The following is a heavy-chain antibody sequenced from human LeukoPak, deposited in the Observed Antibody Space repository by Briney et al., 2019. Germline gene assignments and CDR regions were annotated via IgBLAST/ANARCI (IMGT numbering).Heavy chain of an antibody. CDR3: AKPPKYYYDSSGYSSYYFDY. J-gene: IGHJ4*02. CDR2: ISGSGGST. D-gene: IGHD3-22*01. Sequence: GGSLRLSCAASGFTFSSYAMSWVRQAPGKGLEWASAISGSGGSTYYADSVKGRFTISRDNSKNTLYLQMNSLRAEDTAVYYCAKPPKYYYDSSGYSSYYFDYWGQGTLVTVSS. V-gene: IGHV3-23*01. CDR1: GFTFSSYA.